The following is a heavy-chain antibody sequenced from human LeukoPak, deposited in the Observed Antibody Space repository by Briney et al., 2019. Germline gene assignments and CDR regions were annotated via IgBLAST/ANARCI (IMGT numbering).Heavy chain of an antibody. CDR3: ASGVDYGESIDY. CDR2: IYSGGST. J-gene: IGHJ4*02. V-gene: IGHV3-53*01. Sequence: PGGSLRLSXAASGFTVSSNYMSWVRQAQGKGLEWVSVIYSGGSTYYADSVKGRFTISRDNSKNTLYLQMNSLRAEDTAVYYCASGVDYGESIDYWGQGTLVTVSS. CDR1: GFTVSSNY. D-gene: IGHD4-17*01.